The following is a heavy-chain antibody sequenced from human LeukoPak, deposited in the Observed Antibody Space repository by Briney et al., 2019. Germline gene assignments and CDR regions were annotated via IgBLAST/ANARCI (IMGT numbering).Heavy chain of an antibody. Sequence: GASVTVSCKASGYTFTSYGISWVRQAPGQGLEWMGGIIPVLGTTNYAQTFQNKVTITADESTSTTYMELSSLTSEDTAVYYCATSGGDYYYYSLDVWGKGTPVTISS. V-gene: IGHV1-69*13. J-gene: IGHJ6*03. CDR2: IIPVLGTT. D-gene: IGHD3-10*01. CDR1: GYTFTSYG. CDR3: ATSGGDYYYYSLDV.